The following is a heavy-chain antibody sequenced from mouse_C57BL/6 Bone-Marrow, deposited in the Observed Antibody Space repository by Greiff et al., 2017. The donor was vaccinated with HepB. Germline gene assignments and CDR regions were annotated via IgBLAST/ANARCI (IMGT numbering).Heavy chain of an antibody. Sequence: VQLQQSGAELARPGASVKMSCKASGYTFTSYTMHWVKQRPGQGLEWIGYINPSSGYTKYNQKFKDKATLTADKSSNTAYMQLSSLTSEDSAVYYCARCVCHWYFDVWGTGTTVTVSS. J-gene: IGHJ1*03. V-gene: IGHV1-4*01. CDR2: INPSSGYT. CDR1: GYTFTSYT. CDR3: ARCVCHWYFDV.